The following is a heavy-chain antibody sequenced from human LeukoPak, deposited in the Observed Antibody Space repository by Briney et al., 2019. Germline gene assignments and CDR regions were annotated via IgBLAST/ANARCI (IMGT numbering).Heavy chain of an antibody. V-gene: IGHV4-39*01. CDR1: GGSISSSSYY. CDR2: TYYSGST. Sequence: PSETLSLTCTVSGGSISSSSYYWGWIRQPPGKGLEWIGSTYYSGSTYYNPSLKSRVTISVDTSKNQFSLKLSSVTAADTAVYYCARQGTTDYWGQGTLVTVSS. J-gene: IGHJ4*02. D-gene: IGHD1-1*01. CDR3: ARQGTTDY.